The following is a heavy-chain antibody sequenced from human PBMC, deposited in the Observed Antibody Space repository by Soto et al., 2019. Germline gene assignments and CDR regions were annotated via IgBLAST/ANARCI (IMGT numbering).Heavy chain of an antibody. Sequence: GSLRLSCAASGFTFSSYAMSWVRQAPGKGLEWVSAISGSGGSTYYADSVKGRFTISRDNSKNTLYLQMNSLRAEDTAVYYCAKDASPTTTVNFYYYYYGMDVWGQGTTVTVSS. V-gene: IGHV3-23*01. CDR3: AKDASPTTTVNFYYYYYGMDV. CDR1: GFTFSSYA. CDR2: ISGSGGST. D-gene: IGHD4-17*01. J-gene: IGHJ6*02.